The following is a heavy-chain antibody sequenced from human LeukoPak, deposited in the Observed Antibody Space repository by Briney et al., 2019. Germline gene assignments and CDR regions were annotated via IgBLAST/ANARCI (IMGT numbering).Heavy chain of an antibody. Sequence: PSETLSLTCTVSGGSISSYYWSWIRQPPGKGLEWIGYIYYSGSTNYNPSLKSRVTISVGTSKNQFSLKLPSVTAADTAVYYCARDHYGSGSYKAYFDYWGHGIQVTVSS. D-gene: IGHD3-10*01. V-gene: IGHV4-59*12. CDR3: ARDHYGSGSYKAYFDY. CDR2: IYYSGST. CDR1: GGSISSYY. J-gene: IGHJ4*01.